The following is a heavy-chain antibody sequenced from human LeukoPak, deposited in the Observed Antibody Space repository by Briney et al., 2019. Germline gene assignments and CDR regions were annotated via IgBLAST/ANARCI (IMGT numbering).Heavy chain of an antibody. J-gene: IGHJ5*02. CDR3: ARDVPLIS. CDR2: IYHSGST. Sequence: SETLSLTCTVSGGSISTYYWTWIRQPPGKGLEWIGYIYHSGSTNYNPSLKSRVTMSVDTSKNQFSLKLSSVTAADTAVYYCARDVPLISWGQGTLVTVSS. CDR1: GGSISTYY. V-gene: IGHV4-59*12.